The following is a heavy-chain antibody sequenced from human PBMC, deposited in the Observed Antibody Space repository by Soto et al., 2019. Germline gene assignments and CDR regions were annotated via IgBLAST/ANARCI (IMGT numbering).Heavy chain of an antibody. V-gene: IGHV4-61*03. Sequence: QVQLQESGPGLVKPSETLSLTCTVSGGSVSSASCFWSWIRQPPGKGLEWIGYIYYSGTTNYNPSLKSRVIISVDTSKNHFSLKLTSVTAADTAVYYCVRVTIADDAFDIWGQGTMVTVSS. CDR2: IYYSGTT. J-gene: IGHJ3*02. D-gene: IGHD2-15*01. CDR1: GGSVSSASCF. CDR3: VRVTIADDAFDI.